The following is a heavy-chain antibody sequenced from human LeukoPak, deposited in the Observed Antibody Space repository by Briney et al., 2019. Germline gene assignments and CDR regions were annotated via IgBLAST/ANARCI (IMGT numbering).Heavy chain of an antibody. J-gene: IGHJ4*02. Sequence: SETLSLTCAVYGGSFSGYYWSWIRQPPGKGLEWIGEIYHSGSTNYNPSLKSRVTISVDTSKNQFSLKLSSVTAADTAVYYCARGQTDWDILTGYYVDYWGQGTLVTVSS. CDR2: IYHSGST. CDR1: GGSFSGYY. V-gene: IGHV4-34*01. CDR3: ARGQTDWDILTGYYVDY. D-gene: IGHD3-9*01.